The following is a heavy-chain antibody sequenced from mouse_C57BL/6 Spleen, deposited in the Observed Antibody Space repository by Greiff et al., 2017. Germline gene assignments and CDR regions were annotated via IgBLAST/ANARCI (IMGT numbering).Heavy chain of an antibody. CDR2: INPNYGTT. Sequence: EVHLVESGPELVKPGASVKISCKASGYSFTDYNMNWVKQSNGKSLEWIGVINPNYGTTSYNQKFKGKATLTVDQSSSTAYMQLNSLTSEDSAVYYCARKGRYGYDDYFDYWGQGTTLTVSS. CDR1: GYSFTDYN. V-gene: IGHV1-39*01. J-gene: IGHJ2*01. CDR3: ARKGRYGYDDYFDY. D-gene: IGHD2-2*01.